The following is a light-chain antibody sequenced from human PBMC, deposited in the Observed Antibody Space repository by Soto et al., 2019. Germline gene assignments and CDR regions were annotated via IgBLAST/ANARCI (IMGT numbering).Light chain of an antibody. J-gene: IGKJ1*01. Sequence: EIVLTQSPGTLSLSPGERATLSCRASQSVSSSYLAWYQQTNGLAPRILISGASSRDTGIPDRFSGSGSGTEFTLTIHRLEPEDVETYYCQKYDGDPCTFGQGTKVEIK. V-gene: IGKV3-20*01. CDR3: QKYDGDPCT. CDR2: GAS. CDR1: QSVSSSY.